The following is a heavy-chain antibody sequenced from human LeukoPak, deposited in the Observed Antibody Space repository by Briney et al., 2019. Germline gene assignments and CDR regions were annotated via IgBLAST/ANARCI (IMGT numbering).Heavy chain of an antibody. CDR3: ARGAHYHDSSEGFDY. CDR1: GYTFTGYY. Sequence: ASVKVSCKASGYTFTGYYMHWVRQAPGQGLELMGWINPNSGGTNYAQKFQGRVTMTRDTSISTAYMELSRLRSDDRAVYYCARGAHYHDSSEGFDYWGQGTLVTVSS. V-gene: IGHV1-2*02. CDR2: INPNSGGT. J-gene: IGHJ4*02. D-gene: IGHD3-22*01.